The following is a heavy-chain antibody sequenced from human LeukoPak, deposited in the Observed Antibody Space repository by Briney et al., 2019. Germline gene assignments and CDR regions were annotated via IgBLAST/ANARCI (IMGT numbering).Heavy chain of an antibody. Sequence: SETLSLTCAVYGGSFSGDFWSWIRQPPGKGLEWIGEINHSGSTNYNPSLKSRVTISVDTSKNQFSLKLSSVTAADTAVYYCARDCSGGSCYSVWGQGTLVTVSS. D-gene: IGHD2-15*01. J-gene: IGHJ4*02. V-gene: IGHV4-34*01. CDR2: INHSGST. CDR1: GGSFSGDF. CDR3: ARDCSGGSCYSV.